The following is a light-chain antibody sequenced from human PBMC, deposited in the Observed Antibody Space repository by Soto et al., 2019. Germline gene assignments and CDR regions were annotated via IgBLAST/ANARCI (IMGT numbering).Light chain of an antibody. Sequence: QSVLTQPPSVSGAPGQRVTISCTGSGSNIGAGYDVHWYQQLPGTAPKLLIYGNSNRPSGVPDRLSGSKSGTSASLAITGLQAEDEADYYCQSYDISLSGSVFGGGTKLTVL. V-gene: IGLV1-40*01. CDR1: GSNIGAGYD. J-gene: IGLJ2*01. CDR2: GNS. CDR3: QSYDISLSGSV.